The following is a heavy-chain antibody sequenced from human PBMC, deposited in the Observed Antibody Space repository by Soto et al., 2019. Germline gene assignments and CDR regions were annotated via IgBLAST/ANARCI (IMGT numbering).Heavy chain of an antibody. Sequence: RLGGSLRLSCAASGFTFSSYGMHWVRRAPGKGLEWVAVISYDGSNKYYADSVKGRFTISRDNSKNTLYLQMNSLRAEDTAVYYCAKENYEILTGTNGMDVWGQGTTVTVSS. CDR1: GFTFSSYG. CDR3: AKENYEILTGTNGMDV. CDR2: ISYDGSNK. J-gene: IGHJ6*02. V-gene: IGHV3-30*18. D-gene: IGHD3-9*01.